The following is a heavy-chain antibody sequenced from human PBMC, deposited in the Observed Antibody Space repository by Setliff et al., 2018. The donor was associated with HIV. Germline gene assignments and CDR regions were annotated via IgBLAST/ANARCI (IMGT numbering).Heavy chain of an antibody. CDR1: GFTFSDYY. CDR3: AREDQLLSGHYYYNGMDV. Sequence: GGSLRLSCAASGFTFSDYYMSWIRQAPGKGLEWVSYISSSGTNIYYVDSVKGRFAISRDNAKNSLYLQMNSLRAEDTAVYYCAREDQLLSGHYYYNGMDVWGQGTLVTVSS. V-gene: IGHV3-11*04. CDR2: ISSSGTNI. J-gene: IGHJ6*02. D-gene: IGHD2-2*01.